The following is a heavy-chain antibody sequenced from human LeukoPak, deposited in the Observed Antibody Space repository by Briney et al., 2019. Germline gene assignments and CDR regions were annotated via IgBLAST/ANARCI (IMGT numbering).Heavy chain of an antibody. CDR2: IHYSGST. Sequence: KASETLSLTCTVSGASISSGSYYWGWIRQPPGKGLEWIASIHYSGSTDYIPSLKSRVTISVDTSENQFSLKLRFVTAADTAVYYCARLAYCTSTSCYPNYWGQGALVTVSS. CDR1: GASISSGSYY. J-gene: IGHJ4*02. CDR3: ARLAYCTSTSCYPNY. D-gene: IGHD2-2*01. V-gene: IGHV4-39*01.